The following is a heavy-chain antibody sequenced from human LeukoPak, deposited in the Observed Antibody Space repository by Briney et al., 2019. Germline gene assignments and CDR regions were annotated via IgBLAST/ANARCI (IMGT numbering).Heavy chain of an antibody. CDR2: ICTSGTT. J-gene: IGHJ4*02. CDR1: GGSISSGTYY. Sequence: PSETLSLTCSVSGGSISSGTYYWSWIRQPAGKGLEWIGRICTSGTTHYNPSLKSRVTMSVDTSKNQSSLNLSSVTAADTAVYYCARFSSIAAAFDYWGLGTLVTVSS. V-gene: IGHV4-61*02. CDR3: ARFSSIAAAFDY. D-gene: IGHD6-13*01.